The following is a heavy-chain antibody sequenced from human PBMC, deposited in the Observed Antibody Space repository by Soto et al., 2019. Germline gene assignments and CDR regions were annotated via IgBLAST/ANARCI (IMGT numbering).Heavy chain of an antibody. CDR3: ARDLAAGDL. J-gene: IGHJ5*02. V-gene: IGHV1-46*01. Sequence: QEQLVQSGAEVKEPGSSVKVSCKASGYTFINYYIHWVRQDPGQGLEWMAIINPMGGSTNYAQEFQGRVTLTSDTSKSTVYMELSSLRFEDTALFYCARDLAAGDLWGQGTLVTVSS. D-gene: IGHD6-13*01. CDR1: GYTFINYY. CDR2: INPMGGST.